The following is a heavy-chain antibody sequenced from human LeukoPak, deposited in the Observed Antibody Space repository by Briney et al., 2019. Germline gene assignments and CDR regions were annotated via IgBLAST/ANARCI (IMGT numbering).Heavy chain of an antibody. J-gene: IGHJ4*02. V-gene: IGHV1-69*13. D-gene: IGHD5-18*01. Sequence: ASVKVSCKASGGTFSSYAISWVRQAPGQGLGWMGGIIPIFGTANYAQKFQGRVTITADESTSTAYMELSSLRSEDTAVYYCARRAHTAMGLPYFDYWGQGTLVTVSS. CDR1: GGTFSSYA. CDR2: IIPIFGTA. CDR3: ARRAHTAMGLPYFDY.